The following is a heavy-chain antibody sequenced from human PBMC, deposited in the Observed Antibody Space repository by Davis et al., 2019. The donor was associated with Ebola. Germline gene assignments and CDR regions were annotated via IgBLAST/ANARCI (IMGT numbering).Heavy chain of an antibody. Sequence: ESLKISCAASGFTFSSYAMSWVRQAPGKRLEWVSALSRSGGLSYYADSVKGRFTISRDNSKNTLYLQMDSLTAEDTAVYYCARGGETVTGTASHGMDVWGQGTTVTVSS. V-gene: IGHV3-23*01. D-gene: IGHD1-14*01. CDR3: ARGGETVTGTASHGMDV. J-gene: IGHJ6*02. CDR2: LSRSGGLS. CDR1: GFTFSSYA.